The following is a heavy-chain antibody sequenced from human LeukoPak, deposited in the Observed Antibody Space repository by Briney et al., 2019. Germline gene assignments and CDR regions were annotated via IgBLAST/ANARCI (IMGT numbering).Heavy chain of an antibody. Sequence: GASVKVSCKASGYTFSGYYIHWVRQAPGQRPEWMGWINPNSGGTNYAKKFQGRVTLSKETAISTAYMGVRRLTYGGTAVYYCARTNFFGHDHFWGPGTPITVSS. V-gene: IGHV1-2*02. CDR3: ARTNFFGHDHF. CDR2: INPNSGGT. J-gene: IGHJ4*02. CDR1: GYTFSGYY. D-gene: IGHD3-3*01.